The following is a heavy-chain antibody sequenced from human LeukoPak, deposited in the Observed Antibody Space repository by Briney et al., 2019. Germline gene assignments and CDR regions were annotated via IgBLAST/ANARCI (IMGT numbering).Heavy chain of an antibody. Sequence: GSLRLSCEASGLIFSSYWMSWVRQAPGKGLEWVANMKKDGSEMYYVDSVKGRFTISRDNAKNSLYLQMNSLRAEDTAVYYCAGEYCSGGSCYSLDGMDVWGQGTTVTVPS. J-gene: IGHJ6*02. CDR1: GLIFSSYW. V-gene: IGHV3-7*01. D-gene: IGHD2-15*01. CDR2: MKKDGSEM. CDR3: AGEYCSGGSCYSLDGMDV.